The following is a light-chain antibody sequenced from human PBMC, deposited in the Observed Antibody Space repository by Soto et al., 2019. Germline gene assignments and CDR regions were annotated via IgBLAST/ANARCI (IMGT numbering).Light chain of an antibody. Sequence: QSALTQPPSASGSPGQSVAISCPGTSRDVGGQNYVAWYQQHPGKAPKLIIYAVSNRPSGVPDRFSGSKSGNTASLTISGLRAEDEADYYCCSHAGNNNYVFGTGTKVTVL. V-gene: IGLV2-8*01. CDR2: AVS. CDR1: SRDVGGQNY. J-gene: IGLJ1*01. CDR3: CSHAGNNNYV.